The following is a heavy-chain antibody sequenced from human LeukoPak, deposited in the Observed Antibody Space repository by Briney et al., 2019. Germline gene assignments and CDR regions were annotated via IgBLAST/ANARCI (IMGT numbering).Heavy chain of an antibody. J-gene: IGHJ4*02. CDR2: IYHSGST. D-gene: IGHD3-3*01. Sequence: SETLSLTCAVSGYSISSGYYWGWIRQPPGKGLGWIGSIYHSGSTYYNPSLKSRVTISVDTPKNQFSLKLSSVTAADTAVYYCARAPSYDFWSGYFDYWGQGTLVTVSS. CDR3: ARAPSYDFWSGYFDY. V-gene: IGHV4-38-2*01. CDR1: GYSISSGYY.